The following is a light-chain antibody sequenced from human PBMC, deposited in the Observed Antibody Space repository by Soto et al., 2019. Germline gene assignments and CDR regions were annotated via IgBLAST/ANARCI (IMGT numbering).Light chain of an antibody. CDR2: LDSAGSH. CDR3: QTWGTGINVV. CDR1: SGHSSYA. V-gene: IGLV4-69*01. J-gene: IGLJ2*01. Sequence: QPVLTQSPSASASLGASVKLTCTLSSGHSSYAIAWHQQQPEKGPRYLMKLDSAGSHTKGDAIPDRFSGSSSGAERYLTISSLQSEDEADYYCQTWGTGINVVFGGGTKLTVL.